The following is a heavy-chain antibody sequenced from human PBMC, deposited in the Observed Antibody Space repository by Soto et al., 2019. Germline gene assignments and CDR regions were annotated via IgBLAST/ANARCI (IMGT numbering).Heavy chain of an antibody. J-gene: IGHJ4*02. CDR3: ARDYEYLAPYDY. V-gene: IGHV3-30-3*01. CDR1: GFTFSSYA. D-gene: IGHD5-12*01. Sequence: GGSLRLSCAASGFTFSSYAMHWVRQAPGKGLELVAVISYDGSNKYYADSVKGRFTISRDNSKNTLYLQMNSLRAEDTAVYYCARDYEYLAPYDYWGQGTLVTVSS. CDR2: ISYDGSNK.